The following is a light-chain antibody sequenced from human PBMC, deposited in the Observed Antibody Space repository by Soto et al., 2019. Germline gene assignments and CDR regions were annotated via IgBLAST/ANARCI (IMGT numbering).Light chain of an antibody. CDR1: QGIGND. Sequence: IQMTQSPSSLSASVGDRVDITCRASQGIGNDLGWYQQKPGKAPKLLIYKASTLKSGVPSRFSGSGSGTEFTLTISSLQPEDFATYYCLQNNSYPRTFGGGTKGDIK. CDR2: KAS. J-gene: IGKJ4*01. V-gene: IGKV1-17*01. CDR3: LQNNSYPRT.